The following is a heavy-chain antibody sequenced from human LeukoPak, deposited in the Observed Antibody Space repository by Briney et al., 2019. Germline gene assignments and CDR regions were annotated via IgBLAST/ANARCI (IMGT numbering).Heavy chain of an antibody. J-gene: IGHJ4*02. D-gene: IGHD4-17*01. V-gene: IGHV3-7*01. CDR2: IKQDGSEK. CDR1: GFTFSSYW. CDR3: ARDLVVNGDYYFDY. Sequence: GGSLRLSCAASGFTFSSYWMSWVRQAPGEGVEWVANIKQDGSEKCYVDSVKGRFTISRDNAKNSLYLQMNSLRAEDTAVYYCARDLVVNGDYYFDYWGQGTLVTVSS.